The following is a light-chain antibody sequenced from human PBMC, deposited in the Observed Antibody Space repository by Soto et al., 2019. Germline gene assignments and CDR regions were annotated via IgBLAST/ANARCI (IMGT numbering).Light chain of an antibody. CDR1: QDIRND. CDR3: LQDYIYPWT. Sequence: AIQMTQSPSSLSASVGDRVPITCRASQDIRNDLGWFQQKPGKAPKLLINTASTLQSGVSSRFSGSGSGTDFTLTISSLQPEDFATYYCLQDYIYPWTFGQGTKVDIK. CDR2: TAS. J-gene: IGKJ1*01. V-gene: IGKV1-6*01.